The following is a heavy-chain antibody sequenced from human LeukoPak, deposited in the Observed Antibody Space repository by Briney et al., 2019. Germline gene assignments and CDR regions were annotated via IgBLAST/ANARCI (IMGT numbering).Heavy chain of an antibody. CDR2: IYYTGST. D-gene: IGHD1-14*01. J-gene: IGHJ3*01. V-gene: IGHV4-39*01. CDR3: ARPPLTGYAFEV. CDR1: GGSISSTGFY. Sequence: SGTLSLTCAVSGGSISSTGFYWGWIRQPPGKGLEWIGSIYYTGSTYYNPSINSRVTISVDTSKDQFSLKLSSVTATDTAVYYCARPPLTGYAFEVWGQGTMVTVCS.